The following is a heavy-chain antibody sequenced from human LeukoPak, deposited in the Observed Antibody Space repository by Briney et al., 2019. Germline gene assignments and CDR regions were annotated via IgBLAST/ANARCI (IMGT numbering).Heavy chain of an antibody. J-gene: IGHJ4*02. V-gene: IGHV1-18*01. CDR2: ISAYNGNT. Sequence: ASVKVSCKASGYTFTSYGISWVRQAPGQGLEWMGWISAYNGNTNYAQKFQGRVTITADKSTSTAYMELSSLRSEDTAVYYCASRTAMAYTYFDYWGQGTLVTVSS. CDR3: ASRTAMAYTYFDY. CDR1: GYTFTSYG. D-gene: IGHD5-18*01.